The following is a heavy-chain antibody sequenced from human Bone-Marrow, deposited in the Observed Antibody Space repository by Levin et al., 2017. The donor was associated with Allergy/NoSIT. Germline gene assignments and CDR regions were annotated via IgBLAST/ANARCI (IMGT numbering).Heavy chain of an antibody. D-gene: IGHD2-2*01. Sequence: ESLKISCTVSGDISATHFYRGWIRQPPGKGLEWIGSIYDSGEISYSPPLKSLVTISVDTSRNQFSLKLSSVTATDTAVYYCVTHERSRGQGVAAADPVDYWGQGTLVTVSS. CDR2: IYDSGEI. CDR1: GDISATHFY. J-gene: IGHJ4*02. V-gene: IGHV4-39*01. CDR3: VTHERSRGQGVAAADPVDY.